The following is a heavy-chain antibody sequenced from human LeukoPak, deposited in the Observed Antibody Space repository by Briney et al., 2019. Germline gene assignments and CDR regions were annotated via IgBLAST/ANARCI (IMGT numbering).Heavy chain of an antibody. J-gene: IGHJ2*01. D-gene: IGHD3-22*01. V-gene: IGHV3-33*01. Sequence: PGGSLTLYCAASGFTFSSYGMHWVRQAPGKGLERVAVIWYDGSNKYYADSVKGRFTISRDNSKNTLYLQMNSLRAEDTAVYYCARDPEITMIVASLDWYFDLWGRGTLVTVSS. CDR2: IWYDGSNK. CDR1: GFTFSSYG. CDR3: ARDPEITMIVASLDWYFDL.